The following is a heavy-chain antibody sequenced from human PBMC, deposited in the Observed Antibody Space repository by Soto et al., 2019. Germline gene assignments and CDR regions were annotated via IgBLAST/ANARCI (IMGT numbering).Heavy chain of an antibody. CDR3: AIADYGDDDY. V-gene: IGHV1-18*01. CDR1: GYTFPTST. CDR2: IKAYSGNT. Sequence: QLPLVQSGAEAKKPGASVKGSCKASGYTFPTSTISWVRQAPGQGLEWMGWIKAYSGNTNYAQKLQGRVTMTTDTSTNTAYMELRSLTTDDTAIYYCAIADYGDDDYWGQGTLVTVSS. J-gene: IGHJ4*02. D-gene: IGHD4-17*01.